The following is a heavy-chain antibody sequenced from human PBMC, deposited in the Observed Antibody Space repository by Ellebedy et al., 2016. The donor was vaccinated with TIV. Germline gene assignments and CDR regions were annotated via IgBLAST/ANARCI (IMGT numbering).Heavy chain of an antibody. Sequence: GGSLRLSCAASGITFSSYSMNWVRQAPGKGLEWVSSISSSSSYIYYADSVKGRFTIARDNAKNSLCLQMNSLRAEDTAVYYCARDADRAAAYDYWGQGTLVTVSS. J-gene: IGHJ4*02. CDR2: ISSSSSYI. D-gene: IGHD6-13*01. CDR1: GITFSSYS. V-gene: IGHV3-21*01. CDR3: ARDADRAAAYDY.